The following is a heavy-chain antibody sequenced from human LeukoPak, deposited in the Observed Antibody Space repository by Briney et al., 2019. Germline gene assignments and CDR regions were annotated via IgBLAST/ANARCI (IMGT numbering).Heavy chain of an antibody. V-gene: IGHV3-21*01. D-gene: IGHD6-19*01. CDR3: ARGGNYSSGWYGFDY. Sequence: GGSLRLSCAASGFTVSSNYMNWVRQAPGKGLEWVSSISSSSSYIYYADSVKGRFTISRDNAKNSLYLQMNSLRAEDTAVYYCARGGNYSSGWYGFDYWGQGTLVTVSS. CDR2: ISSSSSYI. CDR1: GFTVSSNY. J-gene: IGHJ4*02.